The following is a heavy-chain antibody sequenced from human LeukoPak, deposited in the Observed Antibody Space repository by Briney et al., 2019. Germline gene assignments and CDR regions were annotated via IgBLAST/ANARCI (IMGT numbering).Heavy chain of an antibody. D-gene: IGHD3-3*01. CDR2: INHSGST. Sequence: SETLSLTCAVYGGSFSGYYWSWIRQPPGKGLEWIGEINHSGSTNYNPSLKSRVTISVDTSKNQFSLKLSSVTAADTAVYYCARRPQRRYYDFWSGYDYWGQGTLVTVSS. CDR3: ARRPQRRYYDFWSGYDY. V-gene: IGHV4-34*01. J-gene: IGHJ4*02. CDR1: GGSFSGYY.